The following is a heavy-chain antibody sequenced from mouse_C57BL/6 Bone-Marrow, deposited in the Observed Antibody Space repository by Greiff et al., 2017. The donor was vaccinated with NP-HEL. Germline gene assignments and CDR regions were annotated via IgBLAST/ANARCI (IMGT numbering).Heavy chain of an antibody. D-gene: IGHD1-1*01. CDR3: ARPYGVVARYWYFDV. CDR2: IYPRSGNT. CDR1: GYTFTSYW. J-gene: IGHJ1*03. Sequence: QVQLQQPGAELVKPGASVKMSCKASGYTFTSYWITWVKQRTGQGLEWIGEIYPRSGNTYYNEKFKGKATLTADKSSSTAYMELRSLTSEDSAVYFCARPYGVVARYWYFDVWGTGTTVTVSS. V-gene: IGHV1-81*01.